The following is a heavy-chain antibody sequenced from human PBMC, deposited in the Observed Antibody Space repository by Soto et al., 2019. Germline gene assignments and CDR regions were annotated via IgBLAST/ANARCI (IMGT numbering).Heavy chain of an antibody. V-gene: IGHV3-7*05. CDR1: GFTFSNSW. J-gene: IGHJ4*02. CDR3: ARGHYGMDY. D-gene: IGHD4-17*01. CDR2: INHDESDK. Sequence: PGGSLRLSCVVSGFTFSNSWMTWVRQAPGKGLEWVANINHDESDKYYGDSVKGRFTISRDNARNSLSLQMNSLRVEDTAVYYCARGHYGMDYWGQGALVTVSS.